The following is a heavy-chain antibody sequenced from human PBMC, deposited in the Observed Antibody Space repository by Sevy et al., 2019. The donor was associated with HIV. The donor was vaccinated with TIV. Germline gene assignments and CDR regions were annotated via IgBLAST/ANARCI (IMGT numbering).Heavy chain of an antibody. CDR2: IGGGGGGT. CDR3: AKDYSSSWYYFDY. Sequence: GGSLRLSCAASGFTFSSYAMSWVRQAPVKGLQWVSTIGGGGGGTYYAHSVKGRFTISRDNSKNTVYLQMNSLRAEDTAVYYCAKDYSSSWYYFDYWGQGTLVTVSS. V-gene: IGHV3-23*01. D-gene: IGHD6-13*01. CDR1: GFTFSSYA. J-gene: IGHJ4*02.